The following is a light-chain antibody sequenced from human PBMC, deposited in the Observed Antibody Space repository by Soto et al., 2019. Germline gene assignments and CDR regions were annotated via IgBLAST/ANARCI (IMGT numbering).Light chain of an antibody. Sequence: EIVLTQSPGTLSLSPGERATLSCRPSQSVSSIYLDWFQQKPGQAPRLLIYAASSRATGIPDRFSGCASATDFTLTISRLEPEDFAVYYCRHYVNSQWTFGQGTKVEIK. CDR1: QSVSSIY. V-gene: IGKV3-20*01. J-gene: IGKJ1*01. CDR3: RHYVNSQWT. CDR2: AAS.